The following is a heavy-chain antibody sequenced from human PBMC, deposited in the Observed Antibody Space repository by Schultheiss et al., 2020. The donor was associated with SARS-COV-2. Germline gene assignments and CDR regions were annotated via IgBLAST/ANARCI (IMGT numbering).Heavy chain of an antibody. J-gene: IGHJ6*02. CDR3: ARQRDWFGEMWSYHYYSLDV. CDR2: TYYSGDT. CDR1: GDSVSSGDFY. D-gene: IGHD3-10*01. V-gene: IGHV4-30-4*01. Sequence: SETLSLTCTVSGDSVSSGDFYCSWVRQPPGKGLEWIGYTYYSGDTHYNPSLKSRATISVDTAKNQFSLKLRSVTAADTAVYYCARQRDWFGEMWSYHYYSLDVWGQGTTVTVSS.